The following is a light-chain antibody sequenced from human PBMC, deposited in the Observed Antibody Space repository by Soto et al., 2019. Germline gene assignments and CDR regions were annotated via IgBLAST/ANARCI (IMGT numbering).Light chain of an antibody. CDR1: RGIDIY. CDR2: AAS. Sequence: DIQMTQSPSSVSASVGDRVTITCRASRGIDIYLAWYQQKPGKAPKLLIYAASTLQSGVPSRFRGSGSGTDFTLNISSLQPEDFATYFCQQANSLPYTFGQGTKLEIK. J-gene: IGKJ2*01. CDR3: QQANSLPYT. V-gene: IGKV1-12*01.